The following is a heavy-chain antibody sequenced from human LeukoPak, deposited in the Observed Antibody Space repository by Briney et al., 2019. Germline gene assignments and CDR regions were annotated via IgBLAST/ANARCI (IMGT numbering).Heavy chain of an antibody. J-gene: IGHJ6*02. CDR2: ISSSSSYI. D-gene: IGHD4-17*01. Sequence: GGSLRLSCAASGFTFSSDSMNWVRQAPGKGLEWVSSISSSSSYIYYADSVKGRFTISRDNAKNSLYLQMNSLRAEDTAVYYCARGELTTVTSYYYYGMDVWGQGTTVTVSS. V-gene: IGHV3-21*01. CDR1: GFTFSSDS. CDR3: ARGELTTVTSYYYYGMDV.